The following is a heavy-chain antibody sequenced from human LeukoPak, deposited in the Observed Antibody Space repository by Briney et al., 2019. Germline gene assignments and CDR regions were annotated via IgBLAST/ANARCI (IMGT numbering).Heavy chain of an antibody. V-gene: IGHV4-30-2*01. J-gene: IGHJ3*02. Sequence: SETLSLTCAVSGGSISSGGYSWSWIRQPPGKGLEWIGYIYHSGSTYYNPSLKSRVTISVDRSKNQSSLKLSSVTAADTAVYYCARADIVVVPAAKGAFDIWGQGTMVTVSS. CDR1: GGSISSGGYS. D-gene: IGHD2-2*01. CDR3: ARADIVVVPAAKGAFDI. CDR2: IYHSGST.